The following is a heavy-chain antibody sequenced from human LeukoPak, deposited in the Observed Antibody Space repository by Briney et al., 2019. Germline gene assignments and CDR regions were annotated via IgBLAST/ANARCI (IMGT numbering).Heavy chain of an antibody. D-gene: IGHD2-15*01. CDR1: GYTFTAFY. CDR3: ARAGVGGNFCSGGSCYRGSAFDI. V-gene: IGHV1-2*02. J-gene: IGHJ3*02. Sequence: ASVKVSCKASGYTFTAFYMHWVRQAPGQGLEWMGWINPKSGGTNYAQKFQGRVTMTRDTSISTAYMELSRLRSDDTAVYYCARAGVGGNFCSGGSCYRGSAFDIWGQGTMVTVSS. CDR2: INPKSGGT.